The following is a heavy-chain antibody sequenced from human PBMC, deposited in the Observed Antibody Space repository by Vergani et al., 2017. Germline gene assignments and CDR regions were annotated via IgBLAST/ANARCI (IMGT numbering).Heavy chain of an antibody. D-gene: IGHD5-12*01. CDR3: AREARGGYATIDY. J-gene: IGHJ4*02. V-gene: IGHV4-30-4*01. Sequence: QVQLQESGPGLVKPSQTLSLTCTVSGGSISSGAYYWSWIRQPPGKGLEWIGYIYYSGSTYYNPSLKSRVTISVDTSKNQFSLKLSSVTAADTAVYYCAREARGGYATIDYWGQGTLVTVSS. CDR1: GGSISSGAYY. CDR2: IYYSGST.